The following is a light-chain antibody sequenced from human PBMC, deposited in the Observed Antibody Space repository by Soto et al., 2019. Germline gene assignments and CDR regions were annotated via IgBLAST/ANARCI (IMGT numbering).Light chain of an antibody. CDR3: LQDYNYPWT. CDR1: QGIRND. Sequence: AIQMTQSPSSLSASVGDRVTITCRASQGIRNDLGWYQQKPGKAPKLLIYTASSLQSGVPPRFSGSGSGTDFTLTISSLQPEDFATYYCLQDYNYPWTFGQGTKVEIK. J-gene: IGKJ1*01. CDR2: TAS. V-gene: IGKV1-6*01.